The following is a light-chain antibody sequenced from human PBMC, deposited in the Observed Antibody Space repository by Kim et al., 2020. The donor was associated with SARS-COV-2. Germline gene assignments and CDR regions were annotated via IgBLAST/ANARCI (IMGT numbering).Light chain of an antibody. V-gene: IGKV4-1*01. Sequence: DIVMTQSPDSLAVSLGERATINCKSSQSVLYSSNNKNYLAWYQQKPGQPLNLLIYWASTRESGVPDRFSGSGSGTDFTLTISSLQAEDVAVYYCQQYYSTPTFGQGTKVDIK. CDR1: QSVLYSSNNKNY. CDR3: QQYYSTPT. J-gene: IGKJ1*01. CDR2: WAS.